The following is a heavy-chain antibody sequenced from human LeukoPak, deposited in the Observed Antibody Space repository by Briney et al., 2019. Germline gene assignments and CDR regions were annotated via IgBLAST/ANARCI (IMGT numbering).Heavy chain of an antibody. D-gene: IGHD3-3*01. V-gene: IGHV3-23*01. CDR1: GFTFSNYA. Sequence: TGGSLRLSCAASGFTFSNYAMSWVRQAPGKGLEWVSGISGSGGSTYYADSVKGRFTISRDNSKNTLYLQMNCLRAEDTAVYYCAKDKRYYDFWSGYPQHPTYGMNVWGQGTTVTVSS. J-gene: IGHJ6*02. CDR3: AKDKRYYDFWSGYPQHPTYGMNV. CDR2: ISGSGGST.